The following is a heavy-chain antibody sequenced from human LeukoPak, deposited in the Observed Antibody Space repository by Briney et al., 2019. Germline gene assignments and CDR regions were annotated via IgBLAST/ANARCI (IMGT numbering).Heavy chain of an antibody. J-gene: IGHJ6*03. V-gene: IGHV3-64*01. Sequence: GGSLRLSCAASGFTFSSYAMLWVRQAPGKGLEYVSAIDSDGRSTFYASSEEGRVTISRDKSKNTLYLQMRSLRPEDTAVYYCARAPYYYYYYIDVWGKGTTVTVSS. CDR3: ARAPYYYYYYIDV. CDR2: IDSDGRST. CDR1: GFTFSSYA.